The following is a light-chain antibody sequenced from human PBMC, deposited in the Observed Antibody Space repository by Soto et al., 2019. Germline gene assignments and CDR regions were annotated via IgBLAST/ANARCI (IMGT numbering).Light chain of an antibody. J-gene: IGLJ3*02. CDR3: CSYAGSRV. V-gene: IGLV2-23*01. CDR1: SSDVGSYNL. Sequence: QSVLTQPASVSGSPGQSITISCTGTSSDVGSYNLVSWYQQHPGKAPKLMIYEGSKRPSGVSNRFSGSKSGNTASLTISGLQAEDEADYYCCSYAGSRVFGGGTKQNVL. CDR2: EGS.